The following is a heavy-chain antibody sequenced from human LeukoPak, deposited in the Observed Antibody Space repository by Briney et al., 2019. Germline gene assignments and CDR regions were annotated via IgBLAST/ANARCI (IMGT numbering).Heavy chain of an antibody. J-gene: IGHJ3*02. CDR3: ARETRELLFSAFDI. V-gene: IGHV4-30-4*01. CDR2: IYYSGST. D-gene: IGHD1-26*01. CDR1: GGSISSGDYY. Sequence: PSQTLSLTCTVSGGSISSGDYYWSWIRQPPGKGLEWIGYIYYSGSTYYNPSLKSRVTISVDTSKNQFSLKLSSVTAADTAVYYCARETRELLFSAFDIWGQGTMVTVSS.